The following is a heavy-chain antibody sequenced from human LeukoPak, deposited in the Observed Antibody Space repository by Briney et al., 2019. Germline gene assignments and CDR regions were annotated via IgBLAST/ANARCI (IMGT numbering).Heavy chain of an antibody. V-gene: IGHV3-33*01. CDR3: ARDRYGANLPVDY. J-gene: IGHJ4*02. CDR2: IWYDGSNK. CDR1: GFTFSNYG. D-gene: IGHD4-23*01. Sequence: GGSLRLSCAASGFTFSNYGMHWVRQAPGKGLEWVAVIWYDGSNKYYADSVKGRFIISRDNSKNTLYLQMNSLRAEDTAVYYCARDRYGANLPVDYWGQGTLVTVSS.